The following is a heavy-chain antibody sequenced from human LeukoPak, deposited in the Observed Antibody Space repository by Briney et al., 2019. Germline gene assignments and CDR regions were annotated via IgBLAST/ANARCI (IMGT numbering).Heavy chain of an antibody. CDR2: IYYSGST. V-gene: IGHV4-59*01. D-gene: IGHD3-10*01. CDR3: AREVAMVWGVWFDY. Sequence: PSETLSLTCTVSGGSISSYYWSWIRQPPGKGLEWIGYIYYSGSTNYNPSLKSRVTISVDTSKNQFSLKLSSVTAADTAVYYCAREVAMVWGVWFDYWGQGTLVTVSS. J-gene: IGHJ4*02. CDR1: GGSISSYY.